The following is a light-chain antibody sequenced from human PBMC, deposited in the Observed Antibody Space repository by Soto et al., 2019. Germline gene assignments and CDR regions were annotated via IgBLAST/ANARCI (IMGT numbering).Light chain of an antibody. V-gene: IGKV3-11*01. J-gene: IGKJ3*01. CDR2: DAS. CDR1: QSVSNY. CDR3: QQRATWPPFT. Sequence: EIVLTQSPATLSLSPGERATLSCRASQSVSNYLAWYQQKPGQAPRLLIYDASNRASGIPARFSGSGSGTDFTLTISSLEPEDFAVYFCQQRATWPPFTFGTGTKVGIK.